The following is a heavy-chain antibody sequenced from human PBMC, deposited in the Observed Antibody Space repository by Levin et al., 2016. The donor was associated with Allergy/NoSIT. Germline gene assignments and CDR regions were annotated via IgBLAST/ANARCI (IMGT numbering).Heavy chain of an antibody. CDR1: GIKFDDYG. CDR3: CIGIDY. V-gene: IGHV3-9*01. J-gene: IGHJ4*02. D-gene: IGHD2-8*01. Sequence: SLKISCAASGIKFDDYGMHWVRQAPGKGLEWVSGISKNSDDIGYADSVQGRFTISRDNAKSSLYLEMNSLRAEDTAVYYCCIGIDYWGQGTLVTVSS. CDR2: ISKNSDDI.